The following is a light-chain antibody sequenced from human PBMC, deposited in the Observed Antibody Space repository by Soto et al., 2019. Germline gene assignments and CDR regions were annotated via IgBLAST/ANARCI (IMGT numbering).Light chain of an antibody. CDR3: SSHTSIRTVV. CDR1: SSDVGGYNY. V-gene: IGLV2-14*01. CDR2: DVS. Sequence: QSALTQPASVSGSPGQSITISCTGTSSDVGGYNYVSWYQQYPGKAPKLMIYDVSNRPSGISNRFSGSKSGNTASLTISGLQAEDEADYYCSSHTSIRTVVFGGGTKVTVL. J-gene: IGLJ2*01.